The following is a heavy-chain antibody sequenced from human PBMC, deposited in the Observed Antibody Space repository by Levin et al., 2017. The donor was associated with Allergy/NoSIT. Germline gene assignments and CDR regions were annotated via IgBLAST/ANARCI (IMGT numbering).Heavy chain of an antibody. D-gene: IGHD2-21*02. CDR3: AKDEGATNYCGGDCRPEYFDY. CDR1: GFTFSSYG. Sequence: LSLTCAASGFTFSSYGMHWVRQAPGKGLEWVATISYDGGNKYYADSVKGRFTISRDNSKNTLYLQMNSLRAEDTAVYYCAKDEGATNYCGGDCRPEYFDYWGQGTLVTVSS. J-gene: IGHJ4*02. V-gene: IGHV3-30*18. CDR2: ISYDGGNK.